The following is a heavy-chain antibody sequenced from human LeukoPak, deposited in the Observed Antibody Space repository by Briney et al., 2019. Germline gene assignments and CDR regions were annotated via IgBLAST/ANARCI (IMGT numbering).Heavy chain of an antibody. V-gene: IGHV3-15*01. J-gene: IGHJ3*02. CDR1: GFTFSNAW. D-gene: IGHD5-18*01. CDR2: IKSKTDGGTT. Sequence: TGGSLRLSCAASGFTFSNAWMSWVRQAPGKGLEWVGRIKSKTDGGTTDYAAPVKGRFTISRDDSKNTLYLQMNSLKTEDTAVYYCTTVNIYSYGSGHDAFDIWGQGTMVTVSS. CDR3: TTVNIYSYGSGHDAFDI.